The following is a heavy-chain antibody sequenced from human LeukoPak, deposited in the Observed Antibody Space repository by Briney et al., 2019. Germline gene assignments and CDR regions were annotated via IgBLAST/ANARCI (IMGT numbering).Heavy chain of an antibody. CDR1: GFTFSSYA. CDR3: ANPSGYCSSTSCPPPL. CDR2: ISGSGGST. J-gene: IGHJ4*02. V-gene: IGHV3-23*01. Sequence: PGGSLRLSCAASGFTFSSYAMSWVRQAPGKGLEWVSAISGSGGSTYYADSVKGRFTISRDNSKNTLYLQMNSLRAEDTAVYYCANPSGYCSSTSCPPPLWGQGTLVTVSS. D-gene: IGHD2-2*01.